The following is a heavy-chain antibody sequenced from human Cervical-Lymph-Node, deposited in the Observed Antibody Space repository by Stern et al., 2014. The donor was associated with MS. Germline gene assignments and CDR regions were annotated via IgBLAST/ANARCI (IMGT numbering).Heavy chain of an antibody. CDR1: GGSISTTGYY. CDR3: ARSDRLGGSFDY. J-gene: IGHJ4*02. CDR2: IHYSGST. V-gene: IGHV4-31*03. D-gene: IGHD3-16*01. Sequence: VQLVESGPGLVKPSQTLSLTCTVSGGSISTTGYYWSWIRQHPGKGLEWIGYIHYSGSTYYNPSLKRRGTITEDTSTNKFYLNLSSVTAADTALYSGARSDRLGGSFDYWGQGSPVPVSS.